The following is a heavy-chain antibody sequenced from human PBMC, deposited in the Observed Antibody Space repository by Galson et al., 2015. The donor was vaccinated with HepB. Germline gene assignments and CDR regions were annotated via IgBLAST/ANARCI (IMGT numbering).Heavy chain of an antibody. CDR2: INPNSGGT. Sequence: KVSCKASGYTFTGYYMHWVRQAPGQGLEWMGRINPNSGGTNYAQKFQGRVTMTRDTSISTAYMELSRLRSDDTAVYYCARVGWYGSSSENYFDYWGQGTLVTASS. D-gene: IGHD6-6*01. V-gene: IGHV1-2*06. CDR3: ARVGWYGSSSENYFDY. CDR1: GYTFTGYY. J-gene: IGHJ4*02.